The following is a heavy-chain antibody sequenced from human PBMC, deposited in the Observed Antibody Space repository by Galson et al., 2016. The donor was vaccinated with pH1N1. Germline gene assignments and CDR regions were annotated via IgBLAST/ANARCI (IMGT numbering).Heavy chain of an antibody. J-gene: IGHJ4*02. D-gene: IGHD4-17*01. CDR3: ARLASGDSFVS. V-gene: IGHV3-48*04. Sequence: SLRLSCAASGFIFSDYSFIWVRQAPGKGLEWLSYIRTGRRVVQYADSVKGRLTISRDNAQRSVYLHINSLRLEDTAVNHCARLASGDSFVSRGRGTLVAVSS. CDR1: GFIFSDYS. CDR2: IRTGRRVV.